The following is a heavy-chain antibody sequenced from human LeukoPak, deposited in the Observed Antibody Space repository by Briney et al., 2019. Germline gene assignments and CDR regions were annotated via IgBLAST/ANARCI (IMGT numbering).Heavy chain of an antibody. CDR3: ARSYYGSGSYYKT. V-gene: IGHV4-34*01. CDR2: INHSGST. Sequence: SETLSLTCAVYGGSFSGYYWSWIRHPPGKGLEWIGEINHSGSTNYNPSLKSRVTISVDTSKNQFSLKLSSVTAADTAVYYCARSYYGSGSYYKTWGQGTLVTVSS. J-gene: IGHJ5*02. D-gene: IGHD3-10*01. CDR1: GGSFSGYY.